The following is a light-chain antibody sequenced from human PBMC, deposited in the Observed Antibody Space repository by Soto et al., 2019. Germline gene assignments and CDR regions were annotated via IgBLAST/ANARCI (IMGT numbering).Light chain of an antibody. V-gene: IGKV3-15*01. CDR3: QQYGDWPPDT. J-gene: IGKJ2*01. CDR2: GAS. Sequence: TQSPATLSVSPGDRATLSCRASQSVSRNLAWYQQKPGQAPRLLIYGASTRATGVPSRFSGSGSATEFTLSISSWQSEDVAVYYCQQYGDWPPDTFGQGTKLEI. CDR1: QSVSRN.